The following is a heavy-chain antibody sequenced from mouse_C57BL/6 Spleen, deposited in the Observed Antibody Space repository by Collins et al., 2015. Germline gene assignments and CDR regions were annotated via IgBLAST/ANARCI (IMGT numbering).Heavy chain of an antibody. CDR2: IYPGSGNT. CDR3: ARNYGSRASYWYFDV. Sequence: QVQLKQSGAELVRPGASVKLSCKASGYTFTDYYINWVKQRPGQGLEWIARIYPGSGNTYYNEKFKGKATLTAEKSSSTAYMQLSSLTSEDSAVYFCARNYGSRASYWYFDVWGTGTTVTVSS. CDR1: GYTFTDYY. J-gene: IGHJ1*03. V-gene: IGHV1-76*01. D-gene: IGHD1-1*01.